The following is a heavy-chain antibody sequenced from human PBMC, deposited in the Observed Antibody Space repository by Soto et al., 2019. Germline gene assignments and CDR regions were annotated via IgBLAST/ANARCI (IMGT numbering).Heavy chain of an antibody. J-gene: IGHJ4*02. CDR1: GYSFTGYY. CDR2: INPDSGAT. V-gene: IGHV1-2*02. CDR3: ARGDYGTGGYPFPYFDY. D-gene: IGHD2-8*02. Sequence: HEHLVQSGAEVKRPGASLKVSCKASGYSFTGYYIHWVRQAPGQGLEWIGWINPDSGATNYAQNFQGRVTLTSSTSISTASMDLTSLTSDDTAVYYCARGDYGTGGYPFPYFDYWGQGTLVIVSS.